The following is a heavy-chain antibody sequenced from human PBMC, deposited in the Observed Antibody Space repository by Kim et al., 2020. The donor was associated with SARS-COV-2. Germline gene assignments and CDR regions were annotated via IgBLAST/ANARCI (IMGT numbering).Heavy chain of an antibody. D-gene: IGHD3-3*01. CDR3: AIVASKLRFLNFEY. Sequence: ADSVKGRFTISRDNSKNTRYLQLNSLRAEDTAVYYCAIVASKLRFLNFEYWGQGTLVTVSP. V-gene: IGHV3-23*01. J-gene: IGHJ4*02.